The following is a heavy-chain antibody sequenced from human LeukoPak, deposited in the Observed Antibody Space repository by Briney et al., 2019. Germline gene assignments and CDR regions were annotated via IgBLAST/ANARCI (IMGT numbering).Heavy chain of an antibody. V-gene: IGHV4-59*01. CDR3: ARVGRGDHTWGSYSFDY. D-gene: IGHD3-16*01. CDR1: GDSIGSYQ. CDR2: ISYSGGT. J-gene: IGHJ4*02. Sequence: TSETLSLTCTVSGDSIGSYQWSWFRQPPGKGLEWIGYISYSGGTVYSPSLRSRVTISVDTSKSQFSLKLSSVTAADTAVYYCARVGRGDHTWGSYSFDYWGQGILVTVSS.